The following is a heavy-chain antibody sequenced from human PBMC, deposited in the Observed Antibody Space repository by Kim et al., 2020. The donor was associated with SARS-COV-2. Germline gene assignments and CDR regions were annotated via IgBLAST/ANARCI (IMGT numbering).Heavy chain of an antibody. Sequence: SETLSLTCTVSGGSISSSSYYWGWIRQPPGKGLEWIGSIYYSGSTYYNPSLKSRVTISVDTSKNQFSLKLSSVTAADTAVYYCATSTPLGYCSSTSCFPHYYYYGMDVWGQGTTVTVSS. CDR1: GGSISSSSYY. CDR3: ATSTPLGYCSSTSCFPHYYYYGMDV. D-gene: IGHD2-2*01. CDR2: IYYSGST. V-gene: IGHV4-39*07. J-gene: IGHJ6*02.